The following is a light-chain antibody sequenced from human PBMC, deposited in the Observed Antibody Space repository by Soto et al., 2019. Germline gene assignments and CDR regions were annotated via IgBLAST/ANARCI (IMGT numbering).Light chain of an antibody. V-gene: IGLV2-18*01. CDR3: SLYTSENTYV. CDR2: EAS. CDR1: STDFVSYNR. J-gene: IGLJ1*01. Sequence: QSVLTQPPSVSGSAGQSVTISCTGTSTDFVSYNRVSWYQQPPGTAPKLIIYEASNRPSGVPDRFSGSESGNTASLTISGLQAADEADYYCSLYTSENTYVFGTGTKVTVL.